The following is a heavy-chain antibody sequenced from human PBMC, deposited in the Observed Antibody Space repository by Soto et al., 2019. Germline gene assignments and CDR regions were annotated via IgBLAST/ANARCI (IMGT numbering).Heavy chain of an antibody. V-gene: IGHV4-30-4*01. Sequence: QVQLRESGPGLVKPSQTLSLTCTVSGDSISSGDYYWSWIRQPPGKGLEWIGCIYYSGNTYYNPSLKSRFSISVDTSKNQFSLKLSSVTAADTAVYYCARDFKRYSSPQGPLEYWGLGTPVTVSS. D-gene: IGHD6-13*01. CDR2: IYYSGNT. CDR1: GDSISSGDYY. CDR3: ARDFKRYSSPQGPLEY. J-gene: IGHJ4*02.